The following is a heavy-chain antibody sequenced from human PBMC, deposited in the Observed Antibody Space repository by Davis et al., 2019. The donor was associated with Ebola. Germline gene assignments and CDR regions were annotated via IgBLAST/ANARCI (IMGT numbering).Heavy chain of an antibody. CDR3: ARVRYSSGWTSSDY. CDR2: ISAYNGNT. D-gene: IGHD6-19*01. CDR1: GYTFTSYG. J-gene: IGHJ4*02. V-gene: IGHV1-18*01. Sequence: GESLKISCKASGYTFTSYGISWVRQAPGQGLEWMGWISAYNGNTNYAQKLQGRVTMTTDTSTSTAYMELRSLRSDDTAVYYCARVRYSSGWTSSDYWGQGTLVTVSS.